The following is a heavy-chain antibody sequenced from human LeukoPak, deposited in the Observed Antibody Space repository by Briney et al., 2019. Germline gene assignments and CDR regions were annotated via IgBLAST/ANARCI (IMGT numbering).Heavy chain of an antibody. V-gene: IGHV3-9*01. CDR3: AKRQTYYDYVWGAPFDY. CDR2: ISWNSGSI. Sequence: GRSLRLSCAASGFTFDDYAMHWVRQAPGKGLEWVSGISWNSGSIGYADSVKGRFTISRDNAKNSLYLQVNSLRAEDTALYYCAKRQTYYDYVWGAPFDYWGQGTLVTVSS. D-gene: IGHD3-16*01. J-gene: IGHJ4*02. CDR1: GFTFDDYA.